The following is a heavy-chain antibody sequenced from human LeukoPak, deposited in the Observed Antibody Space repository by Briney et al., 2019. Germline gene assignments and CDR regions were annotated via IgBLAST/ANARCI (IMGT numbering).Heavy chain of an antibody. D-gene: IGHD5-24*01. J-gene: IGHJ4*02. CDR1: GYTPTELS. V-gene: IGHV1-24*01. CDR2: FDPEDGET. CDR3: ATAPGRWLQFRFHY. Sequence: ASVKVSCKVSGYTPTELSMHWVRQAPGKGLEWMGGFDPEDGETIYAQKFQGRVTMTEDTSTDTAYMELSSLRSEDTAVYYCATAPGRWLQFRFHYWGQGTLVTVSS.